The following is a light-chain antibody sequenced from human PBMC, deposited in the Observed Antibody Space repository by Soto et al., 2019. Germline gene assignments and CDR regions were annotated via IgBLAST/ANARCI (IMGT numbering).Light chain of an antibody. Sequence: QYMLAQPPSASGTPGQRVTISCSGRSANIGNNYVCWYQQLPGTAPKLLIYSNNQRPSGVPDRFSGSKSGTSASLAISGLRSEDEADYYCVSWDDSLSGLVFGTGTKVTVL. CDR2: SNN. CDR3: VSWDDSLSGLV. V-gene: IGLV1-47*02. CDR1: SANIGNNY. J-gene: IGLJ1*01.